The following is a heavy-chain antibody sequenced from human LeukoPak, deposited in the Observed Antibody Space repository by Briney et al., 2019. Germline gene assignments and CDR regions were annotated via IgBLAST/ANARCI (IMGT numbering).Heavy chain of an antibody. J-gene: IGHJ4*02. V-gene: IGHV1-69*04. CDR3: ASSSLLYDSSGYLLGDY. CDR1: GGTFSSYA. CDR2: IIPILGIA. D-gene: IGHD3-22*01. Sequence: SVKVSCKASGGTFSSYAISWVRQAPGQGLEWMGRIIPILGIANYAQKFQGRVTITADKSTSTAYMELSSLRSEDTAVYYCASSSLLYDSSGYLLGDYWGQGILVTVSS.